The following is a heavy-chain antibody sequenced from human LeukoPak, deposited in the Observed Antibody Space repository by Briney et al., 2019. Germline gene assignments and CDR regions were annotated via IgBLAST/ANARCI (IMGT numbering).Heavy chain of an antibody. CDR2: ISPSGGYT. Sequence: VSVKVSCKASGYTFTSYYIHWVRRAPGQGLEWMGIISPSGGYTSYAEKFQGRVTMTRDTSTSTVYMELSSLRSEDTAVYYCARPTSIIPASNIYYYYYAMDVWGQGTTVTVSS. CDR3: ARPTSIIPASNIYYYYYAMDV. D-gene: IGHD2-2*01. J-gene: IGHJ6*02. CDR1: GYTFTSYY. V-gene: IGHV1-46*01.